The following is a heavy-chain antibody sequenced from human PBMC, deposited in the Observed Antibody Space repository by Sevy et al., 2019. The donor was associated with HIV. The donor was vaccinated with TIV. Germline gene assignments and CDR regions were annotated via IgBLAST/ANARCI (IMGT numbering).Heavy chain of an antibody. D-gene: IGHD2-15*01. V-gene: IGHV4-61*01. CDR1: GGSVSSGSYY. J-gene: IGHJ3*02. CDR3: ASSKGHCSGGSCAHYAFDI. Sequence: SETLSLTCTVSGGSVSSGSYYWSWIRQPPGNGVEWIGYIYYSGSTNYNPSLKSRVTISVDTSKNQFSLKLSSVTAADTAVYYCASSKGHCSGGSCAHYAFDIWGQGTMVTVSS. CDR2: IYYSGST.